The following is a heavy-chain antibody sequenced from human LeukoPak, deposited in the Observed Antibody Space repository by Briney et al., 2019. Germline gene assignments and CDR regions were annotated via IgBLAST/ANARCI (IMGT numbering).Heavy chain of an antibody. CDR2: IYTSGST. CDR1: GGSISSGSYY. J-gene: IGHJ6*03. V-gene: IGHV4-61*02. Sequence: PSETLSLTCTVSGGSISSGSYYWSWIRQPAGKGLEWIGRIYTSGSTNYNPSLKSRVTISVDTSKNQFSLKLSSVTAADTAVYYCARDKRVGIQLWSITHYYYYYYYMDVWGKGTTVTISS. CDR3: ARDKRVGIQLWSITHYYYYYYYMDV. D-gene: IGHD5-18*01.